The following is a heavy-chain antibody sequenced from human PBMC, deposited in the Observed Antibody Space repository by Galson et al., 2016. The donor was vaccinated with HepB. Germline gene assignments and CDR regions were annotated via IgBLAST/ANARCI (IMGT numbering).Heavy chain of an antibody. J-gene: IGHJ4*02. CDR2: ISGSASAI. CDR3: ARGYGGNSLDF. V-gene: IGHV3-48*02. CDR1: GFTFNSYN. Sequence: SLRLSCAASGFTFNSYNMNWVSQAPGKGLEWVSYISGSASAIYYADSVKGRFTVSRDNAKNSLYLQMNSQRDEDTAVYYCARGYGGNSLDFWGQGTLVTVSS. D-gene: IGHD4-23*01.